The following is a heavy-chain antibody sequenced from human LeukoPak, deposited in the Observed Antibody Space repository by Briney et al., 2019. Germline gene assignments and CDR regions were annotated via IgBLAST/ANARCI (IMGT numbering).Heavy chain of an antibody. Sequence: GTSVKVSCKASGFTFTSSAMQWVRQARGQRLEWIGWIVVGSGNTNYAQKFQERVTITRDMSTSTAYMELSSLRSEDTAVYYCAATTAILRLGELYYWGQGTLVTVSS. J-gene: IGHJ4*02. V-gene: IGHV1-58*02. CDR1: GFTFTSSA. CDR2: IVVGSGNT. D-gene: IGHD3-16*01. CDR3: AATTAILRLGELYY.